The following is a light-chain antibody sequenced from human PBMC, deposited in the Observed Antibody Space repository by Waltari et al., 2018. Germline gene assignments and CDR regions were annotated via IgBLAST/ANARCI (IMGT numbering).Light chain of an antibody. J-gene: IGKJ2*01. CDR2: KIS. Sequence: DVVLTQSPLSLSVTLGQPASISCRSSQSLVFTNGNIYLHWFRQRPGQSPRRLIYKISNRGSGVPDRFTGSGSGTDFTLGISRVEAEDVGVYCCMQGTHWPHTFGQGTKLEIK. V-gene: IGKV2-30*01. CDR1: QSLVFTNGNIY. CDR3: MQGTHWPHT.